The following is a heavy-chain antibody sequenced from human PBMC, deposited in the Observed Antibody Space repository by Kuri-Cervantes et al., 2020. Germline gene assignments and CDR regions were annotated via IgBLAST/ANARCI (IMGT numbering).Heavy chain of an antibody. CDR1: GGSFSGYF. V-gene: IGHV4-34*01. J-gene: IGHJ4*02. CDR2: INHSGST. D-gene: IGHD2-15*01. Sequence: SETLSLTCAVYGGSFSGYFWSWIRQPPGKGLEWIGEINHSGSTHYNPSLKSRVTISVDTSKNQFSLKLSSVTAADTAVYYCAKSGITNRLAATYDYWGQGTPVTVSS. CDR3: AKSGITNRLAATYDY.